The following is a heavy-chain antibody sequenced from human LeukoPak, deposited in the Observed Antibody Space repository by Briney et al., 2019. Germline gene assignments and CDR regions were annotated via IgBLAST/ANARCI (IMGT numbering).Heavy chain of an antibody. V-gene: IGHV3-21*01. J-gene: IGHJ4*02. CDR1: GFTFSSYS. CDR3: ARVGPLAYCGGDCYSCDY. Sequence: PGGSLRLSCAASGFTFSSYSMNWVRQAPGKGLEWVSSISSSSSYIYYADSVKGRFTISRDNAKNSLYLQMNSLRAEDTAAYYCARVGPLAYCGGDCYSCDYWGQGTLVTVSS. D-gene: IGHD2-21*02. CDR2: ISSSSSYI.